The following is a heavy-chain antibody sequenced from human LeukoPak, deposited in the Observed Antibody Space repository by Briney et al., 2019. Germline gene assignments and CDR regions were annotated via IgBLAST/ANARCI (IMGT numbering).Heavy chain of an antibody. CDR3: AKYIGPSRRIFDY. CDR1: GFTFSSYP. Sequence: QPGGSLRLSCAASGFTFSSYPMTWVRQAPGKGLEWVSSISESGAITNYADSVKGRFTISRHNSKNTLYLQMSSLRAEDAAVYFCAKYIGPSRRIFDYWGQGALVAVSS. J-gene: IGHJ4*02. CDR2: ISESGAIT. D-gene: IGHD2/OR15-2a*01. V-gene: IGHV3-23*01.